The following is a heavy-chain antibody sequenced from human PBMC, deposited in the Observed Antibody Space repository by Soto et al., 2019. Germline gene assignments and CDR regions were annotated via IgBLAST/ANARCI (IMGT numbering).Heavy chain of an antibody. D-gene: IGHD3-10*01. V-gene: IGHV3-23*01. J-gene: IGHJ1*01. CDR2: IFVDSGTT. CDR3: AKDPLYYGSAEYFQH. CDR1: GFSFSSYS. Sequence: SLRLSCVASGFSFSSYSLVWVRQAPGKGLEWVSYIFVDSGTTYYADSVKGRFTISRDNAKNTLYLQMNSLRAEDTAVYYCAKDPLYYGSAEYFQHGGQGT.